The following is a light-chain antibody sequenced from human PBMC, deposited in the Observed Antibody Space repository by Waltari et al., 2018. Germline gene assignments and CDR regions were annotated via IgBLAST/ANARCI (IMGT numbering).Light chain of an antibody. Sequence: LLHGNGYSDLDWYLQMPCQSPQLLIYLGSNRASWGPDRVSGSGSGTDFTLEISRGGAEDVGVYYCMQSLQALWTFGQGTKVEIK. CDR1: LLHGNGYSD. CDR3: MQSLQALWT. V-gene: IGKV2-28*01. CDR2: LGS. J-gene: IGKJ1*01.